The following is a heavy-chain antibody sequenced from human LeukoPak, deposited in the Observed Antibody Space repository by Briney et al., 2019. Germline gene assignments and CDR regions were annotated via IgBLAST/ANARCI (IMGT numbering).Heavy chain of an antibody. CDR2: INPNSGGT. J-gene: IGHJ1*01. Sequence: ASVKVSCKASGYTFTGYYVHWVRQAPGQGLEWMGWINPNSGGTNYAQKFQGRVTMTRDTSIGTAYMEVNRLRSDDTAVYYCARGSYDSSDFEYFHHWGQGTLVTVSS. CDR1: GYTFTGYY. V-gene: IGHV1-2*02. CDR3: ARGSYDSSDFEYFHH. D-gene: IGHD3-22*01.